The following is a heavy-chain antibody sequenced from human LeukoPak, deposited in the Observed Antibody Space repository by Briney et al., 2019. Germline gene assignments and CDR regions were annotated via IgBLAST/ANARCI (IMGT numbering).Heavy chain of an antibody. V-gene: IGHV3-33*01. CDR2: IWYDGSNK. CDR3: ARGLVGIAAALDY. D-gene: IGHD6-13*01. J-gene: IGHJ4*02. Sequence: PPGRSLRLSCAASGFTFSSYGMHWVRQAPGKGLEWVAVIWYDGSNKYYADSVKGRFTISRDNSKNTLYLQMNSLRAEDTAVYYCARGLVGIAAALDYWGQGTLVTVYS. CDR1: GFTFSSYG.